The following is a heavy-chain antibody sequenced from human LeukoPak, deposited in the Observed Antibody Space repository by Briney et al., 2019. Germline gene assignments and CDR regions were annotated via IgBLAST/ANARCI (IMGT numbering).Heavy chain of an antibody. V-gene: IGHV3-23*01. CDR1: GFTFSSYG. D-gene: IGHD6-13*01. Sequence: GGSLRLSCAASGFTFSSYGLSWVRQAPGKGLEWVSAISGSGGSTYYADSVKGRFTISRDNSKNTLYLQMNSLRAEDTAVYYCAKAGFSSSWSKPDNWLDPWGQGTLVTVSS. J-gene: IGHJ5*02. CDR3: AKAGFSSSWSKPDNWLDP. CDR2: ISGSGGST.